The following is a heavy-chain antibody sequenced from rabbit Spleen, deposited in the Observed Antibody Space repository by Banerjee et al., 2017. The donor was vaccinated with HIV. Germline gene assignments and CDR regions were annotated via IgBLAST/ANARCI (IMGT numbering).Heavy chain of an antibody. V-gene: IGHV1S45*01. D-gene: IGHD1-1*01. CDR1: GFSFSDRDV. Sequence: QQQLVESGGGLVKPGASLTLTCKASGFSFSDRDVMCWVRQAPGKGLEWIACINTATAKGVYASWAKGRFTISRTSSTTVTLRMTSLTAADTATYFCARDLVGVIGWNFYLWGPGTLVTVS. CDR3: ARDLVGVIGWNFYL. CDR2: INTATAKG. J-gene: IGHJ4*01.